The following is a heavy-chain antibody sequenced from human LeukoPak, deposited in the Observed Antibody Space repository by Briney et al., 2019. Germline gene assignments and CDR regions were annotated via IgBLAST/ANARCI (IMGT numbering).Heavy chain of an antibody. CDR3: AKAPEYSSSSPEEYYFDY. CDR1: GFTFDDYA. D-gene: IGHD6-6*01. Sequence: PGGSLRLSCAASGFTFDDYAMHWVRQAPGKGLEWVSGISWSSGSIGYADSVKGRFTISRDNAKNSLYLQKNSLRAEDTALYYCAKAPEYSSSSPEEYYFDYWGQGTLVTVSS. CDR2: ISWSSGSI. J-gene: IGHJ4*02. V-gene: IGHV3-9*01.